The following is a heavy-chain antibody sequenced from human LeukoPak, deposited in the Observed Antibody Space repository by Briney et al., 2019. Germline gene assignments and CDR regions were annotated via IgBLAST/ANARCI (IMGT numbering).Heavy chain of an antibody. V-gene: IGHV3-30-3*01. CDR2: ISYDGSNK. J-gene: IGHJ6*02. D-gene: IGHD3-9*01. CDR3: ARELQGYDILTDYSRYYGMDV. CDR1: GFTFSSYA. Sequence: GRSLRLSCAASGFTFSSYAMHWVRQAPGKGLEWVAVISYDGSNKYYADSVKGRFTISRDNSKNTLYLQMNSLRAEDTAVYYCARELQGYDILTDYSRYYGMDVWGQGTTVTVSS.